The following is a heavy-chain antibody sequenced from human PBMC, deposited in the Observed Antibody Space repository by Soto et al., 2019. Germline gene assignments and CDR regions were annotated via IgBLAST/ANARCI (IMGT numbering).Heavy chain of an antibody. CDR1: GFTFSDYY. CDR2: ISSSGNTI. D-gene: IGHD3-22*01. J-gene: IGHJ4*02. Sequence: QVQLVESGGGLVQTSGSLRIACVASGFTFSDYYMSWVRQAPGKGLEWVSYISSSGNTIYYADSVKGRFTISRDNAENSVYLQMNSLRAEDTALYFCAKMSSENYYDPVFSWGQGTLVTVSS. CDR3: AKMSSENYYDPVFS. V-gene: IGHV3-11*01.